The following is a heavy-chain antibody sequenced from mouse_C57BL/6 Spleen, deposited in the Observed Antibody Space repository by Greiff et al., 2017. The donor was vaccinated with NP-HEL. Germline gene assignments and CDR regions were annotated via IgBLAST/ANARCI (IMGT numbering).Heavy chain of an antibody. D-gene: IGHD1-1*01. CDR3: ARHYGSPLYAMDY. J-gene: IGHJ4*01. V-gene: IGHV2-6-1*01. Sequence: QVQLKESGPGLAAPSQSLSITCTVSGFSLTSYGVHWVRQPPGKGLEWLVVIWSDGSTTYNSALKSRLSISKDNSKSQVFLKMNSLQTDDTAMYYCARHYGSPLYAMDYWGQGTSVTVSS. CDR1: GFSLTSYG. CDR2: IWSDGST.